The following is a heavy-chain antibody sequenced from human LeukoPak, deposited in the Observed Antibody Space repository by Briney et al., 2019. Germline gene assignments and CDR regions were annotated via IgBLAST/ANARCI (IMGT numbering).Heavy chain of an antibody. D-gene: IGHD5-12*01. V-gene: IGHV3-30-3*01. CDR1: GFTFSSYS. CDR2: VSYDGSNK. J-gene: IGHJ4*02. CDR3: AKDQAVGYSGYDSSPDY. Sequence: PGGSLRLSCAASGFTFSSYSMHWVRQAPGKGLEWVAVVSYDGSNKYFADSVKGRFTISRDNSKNTLYLQMNSLRAEDTAVYYCAKDQAVGYSGYDSSPDYWGQGTLVTVSS.